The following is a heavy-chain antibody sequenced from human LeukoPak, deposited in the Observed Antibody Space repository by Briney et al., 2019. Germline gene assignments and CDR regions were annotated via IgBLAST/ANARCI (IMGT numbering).Heavy chain of an antibody. CDR2: ISGSGGST. CDR3: AKDEYSSSSHFDY. J-gene: IGHJ4*02. CDR1: GFTFSSYE. V-gene: IGHV3-23*01. Sequence: GGSLRLSCATSGFTFSSYEMNWIRQAPGKGLEWVSAISGSGGSTYYADSVKGRFTISRDNSKNTLYLQMNSLRAEDTAVYYCAKDEYSSSSHFDYWGQGTRVTVSS. D-gene: IGHD6-6*01.